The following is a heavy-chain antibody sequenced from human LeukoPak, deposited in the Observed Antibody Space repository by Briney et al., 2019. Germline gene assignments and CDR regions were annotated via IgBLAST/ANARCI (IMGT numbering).Heavy chain of an antibody. D-gene: IGHD3-22*01. CDR3: ARDPDYYDSSGYDY. CDR1: GGTFSSYA. V-gene: IGHV1-69*13. CDR2: IIPIFGTA. J-gene: IGHJ4*02. Sequence: SVKVSCKASGGTFSSYAISWVRQAPGQGLEWMGGIIPIFGTANYAQKFQGRVTIPADESTSTAYMELSSLRSEDTAVYYCARDPDYYDSSGYDYWGQGTLVTVSS.